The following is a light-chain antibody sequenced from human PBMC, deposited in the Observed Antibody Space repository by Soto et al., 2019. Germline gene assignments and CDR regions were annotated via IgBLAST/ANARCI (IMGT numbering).Light chain of an antibody. CDR3: CSYAGRYTWV. V-gene: IGLV2-11*01. CDR2: DVS. J-gene: IGLJ3*02. CDR1: SSDVGNFNY. Sequence: QSVLTQPRSVSGSPGQSVTISCTGTSSDVGNFNYVSWYQHHPGKAPKLMIYDVSMRPSRVPDRFSGSKSGNTASLTISGLQAEDEADYYCCSYAGRYTWVFGGGTKLTVL.